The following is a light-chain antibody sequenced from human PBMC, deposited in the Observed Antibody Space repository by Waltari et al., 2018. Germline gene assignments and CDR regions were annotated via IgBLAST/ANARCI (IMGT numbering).Light chain of an antibody. V-gene: IGLV1-44*01. CDR2: TNN. CDR3: ASWDDSLIVVL. CDR1: SSNIGSNT. Sequence: QTALTQPPSTSGTPGQRVTISCSGSSSNIGSNTVNWYQQLPGTAPKLLIYTNNQRPSGVPDRFSASKSGTSASLAISGLQSEDEAHYYCASWDDSLIVVLFGGGTKLTVL. J-gene: IGLJ3*02.